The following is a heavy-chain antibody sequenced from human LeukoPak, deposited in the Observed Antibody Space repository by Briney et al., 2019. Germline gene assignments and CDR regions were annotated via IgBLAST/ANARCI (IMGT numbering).Heavy chain of an antibody. Sequence: GGSLRLSCAASGVTFSKYGMKWVRQAAGTGLEYVSGIRRSGDITHYADSVKGRFTISRDNFKNTLYLQMNSLRAEDTALYYCATEGFYYWGPGTLVTVSS. CDR1: GVTFSKYG. V-gene: IGHV3-23*01. J-gene: IGHJ4*02. CDR3: ATEGFYY. CDR2: IRRSGDIT.